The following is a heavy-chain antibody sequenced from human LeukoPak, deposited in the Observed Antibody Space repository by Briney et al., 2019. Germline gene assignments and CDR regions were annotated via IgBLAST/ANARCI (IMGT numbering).Heavy chain of an antibody. D-gene: IGHD3-22*01. CDR1: GFTVSNTY. CDR3: TRDLYYDSSGYIDY. V-gene: IGHV3-49*04. J-gene: IGHJ4*02. Sequence: GGSLRLSCAASGFTVSNTYMSWVRQAPGKGLEWVGFIRSKAYGGTTEYAASVKGRFTISRDDSKSIAYLQMNSLKTEDTAVYYCTRDLYYDSSGYIDYWGQGTLVTVSS. CDR2: IRSKAYGGTT.